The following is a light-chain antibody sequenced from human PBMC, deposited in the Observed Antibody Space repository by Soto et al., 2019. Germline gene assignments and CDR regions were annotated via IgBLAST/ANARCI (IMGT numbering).Light chain of an antibody. CDR3: SSYTSSSTVV. Sequence: QSALTLPASVSGSPGQSITISCTGTSSDVGGYNYVCWYQQHPGKAPKLMIYDVSNRPSGVSNRFSGSKSGNTASLTISGLQAEDEADYYCSSYTSSSTVVFGGGTQLTVL. CDR1: SSDVGGYNY. CDR2: DVS. V-gene: IGLV2-14*01. J-gene: IGLJ2*01.